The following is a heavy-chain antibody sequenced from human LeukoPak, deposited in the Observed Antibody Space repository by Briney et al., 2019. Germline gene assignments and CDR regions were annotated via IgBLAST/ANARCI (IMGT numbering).Heavy chain of an antibody. CDR2: ISDSGGDT. Sequence: GGSLRLSCAASGFTFSSHAMSWVRQAPGKGLEWVSSISDSGGDTFYANSVKGRFAISRDNFKNTLYLQMNSLRAEDTAVYYCTKRGAYGSGRSFFFEFWGQGTLVTVSS. CDR3: TKRGAYGSGRSFFFEF. J-gene: IGHJ4*02. D-gene: IGHD2-15*01. V-gene: IGHV3-23*01. CDR1: GFTFSSHA.